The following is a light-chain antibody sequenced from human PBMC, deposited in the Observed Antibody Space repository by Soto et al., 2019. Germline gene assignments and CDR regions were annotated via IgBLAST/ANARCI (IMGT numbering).Light chain of an antibody. Sequence: QSVLTQPPSTFGTPGQRVTISCSGSSSNIGSNHVYWYQQFPGMAPKLLMYRSDQRPTGVPDRFSGSKSGTSASLAISGLRSDDEADYYCSARDDSLSGVVFGGGTKLTVL. CDR2: RSD. CDR1: SSNIGSNH. V-gene: IGLV1-47*01. J-gene: IGLJ2*01. CDR3: SARDDSLSGVV.